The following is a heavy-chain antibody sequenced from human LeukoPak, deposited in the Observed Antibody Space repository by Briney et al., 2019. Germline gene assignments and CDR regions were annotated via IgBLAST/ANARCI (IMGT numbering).Heavy chain of an antibody. V-gene: IGHV1-18*01. J-gene: IGHJ6*02. CDR1: GYTFSSYG. CDR2: ISAYNGNT. Sequence: ASVKVSCKASGYTFSSYGISWVRQAPGQGLEWMGWISAYNGNTNYAQNVQGRVTLTTDTSRSTAYMELSSLRSEDTAVYYCATAPVANWNDHYYYYYGMDVWGQGTTVTVSS. D-gene: IGHD1-20*01. CDR3: ATAPVANWNDHYYYYYGMDV.